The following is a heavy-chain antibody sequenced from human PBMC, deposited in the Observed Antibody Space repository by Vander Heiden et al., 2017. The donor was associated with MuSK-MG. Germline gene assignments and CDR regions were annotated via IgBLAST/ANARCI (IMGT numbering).Heavy chain of an antibody. V-gene: IGHV1-69*01. CDR3: ALSMVRGVTYYYYGMDV. J-gene: IGHJ6*02. Sequence: QVQLVQSGAEVKKPGSSVKVSCKASGGTFSSYAISWVRQAPGQGLEWMGGIIPIFGTANYAQKCQGRVTITADESTSTAYMELSSLRSEDTAVYYCALSMVRGVTYYYYGMDVWGQGTTVTVSS. D-gene: IGHD3-10*01. CDR2: IIPIFGTA. CDR1: GGTFSSYA.